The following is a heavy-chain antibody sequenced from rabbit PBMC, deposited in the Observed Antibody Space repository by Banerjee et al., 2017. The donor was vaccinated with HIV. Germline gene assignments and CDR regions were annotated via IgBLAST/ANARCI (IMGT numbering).Heavy chain of an antibody. CDR2: IDPFFGTT. D-gene: IGHD4-1*01. Sequence: QEQLEESGGDLVKPGASLTLTCTASGFDFSDYGVTWVRQAPGKGLEWIGYIDPFFGTTYYASWVNGRFTISSHNAQNTVSLKMTSLTAADTATYFCARDLAGVIGWNFGLWGPCTLVTVS. V-gene: IGHV1S47*01. CDR1: GFDFSDYG. J-gene: IGHJ4*01. CDR3: ARDLAGVIGWNFGL.